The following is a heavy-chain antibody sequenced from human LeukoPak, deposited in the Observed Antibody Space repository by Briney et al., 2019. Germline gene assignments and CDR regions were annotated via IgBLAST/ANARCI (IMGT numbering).Heavy chain of an antibody. CDR2: IYYSGST. CDR1: GGSISSYY. J-gene: IGHJ3*02. CDR3: ARGLLIYCSSTSCYKGPAAFDI. V-gene: IGHV4-59*12. Sequence: SETLSLTCTVSGGSISSYYWSWIRQPPGKGLEWIGYIYYSGSTNYNPSLKSRVTISVDTSKNQFSLKLSSVTAADTSVYYCARGLLIYCSSTSCYKGPAAFDIWGQGTMVTVSS. D-gene: IGHD2-2*02.